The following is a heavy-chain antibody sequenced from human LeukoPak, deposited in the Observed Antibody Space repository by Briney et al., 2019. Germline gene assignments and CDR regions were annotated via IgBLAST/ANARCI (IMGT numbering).Heavy chain of an antibody. Sequence: PSETLSLTCTVSGDSISSYYWSWIRQPPGKGLEWIGYIYYSGSTNYNPSLKSRVTISVDTSKNQFSLKLSSVTAADTAVYYCARDTGSMAARFFDNWGQGTLVTVSS. J-gene: IGHJ4*02. V-gene: IGHV4-59*01. CDR1: GDSISSYY. D-gene: IGHD2-8*02. CDR3: ARDTGSMAARFFDN. CDR2: IYYSGST.